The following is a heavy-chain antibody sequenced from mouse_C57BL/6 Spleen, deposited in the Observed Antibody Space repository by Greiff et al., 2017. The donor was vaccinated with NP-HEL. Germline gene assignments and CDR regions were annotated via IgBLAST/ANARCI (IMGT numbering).Heavy chain of an antibody. V-gene: IGHV1-82*01. CDR2: ISPGDGDT. J-gene: IGHJ3*01. Sequence: QVQLQQSGPEVVKPGASVKISCKASGYAFSSSWMNWVKQRPGKGLEWIGRISPGDGDTTYTGTFKGKATLTADKSASTAYMQLSSLTSEDSAVYFCARGKYGYDGFAYWGQGTLVTVSA. CDR3: ARGKYGYDGFAY. D-gene: IGHD2-2*01. CDR1: GYAFSSSW.